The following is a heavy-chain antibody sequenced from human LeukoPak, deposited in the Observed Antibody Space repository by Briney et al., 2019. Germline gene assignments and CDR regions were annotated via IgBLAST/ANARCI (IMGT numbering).Heavy chain of an antibody. J-gene: IGHJ4*02. D-gene: IGHD4-17*01. CDR3: ARDPSDYGAFDS. CDR2: ILYSGDT. Sequence: SETLSLTCTVSGVSISSGENYWTWIRQPPGQGLEWVGYILYSGDTYYNPSLKSRLTISLDMSKNQFSLKLKSVTPADTAVYYCARDPSDYGAFDSWGQGTLVTVSS. CDR1: GVSISSGENY. V-gene: IGHV4-30-4*01.